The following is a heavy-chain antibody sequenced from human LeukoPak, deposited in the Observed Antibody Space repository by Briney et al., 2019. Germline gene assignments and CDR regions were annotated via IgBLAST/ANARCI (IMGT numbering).Heavy chain of an antibody. D-gene: IGHD2-2*01. CDR3: ARGHCSSTSCYLDYFDY. J-gene: IGHJ4*02. Sequence: GGSLRLSCAASGFTFSSYSMNWVRQAPGKGLEWVSSISSSSSYINYADSVKGRFTISRDNAKNSLYLQMNSLRAEDTAVYYCARGHCSSTSCYLDYFDYWGQGTLVTVSS. CDR1: GFTFSSYS. CDR2: ISSSSSYI. V-gene: IGHV3-21*01.